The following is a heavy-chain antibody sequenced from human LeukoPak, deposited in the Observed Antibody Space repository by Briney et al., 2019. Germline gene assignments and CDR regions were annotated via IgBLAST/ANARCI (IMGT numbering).Heavy chain of an antibody. CDR1: GGSFSGYY. Sequence: TSETLSLTCAVYGGSFSGYYWSWIRQPPGKGLEWIGEINHSGSTNYNPSLKSRVTISVDTSKNQFSLKLSSVTAADTAVYYCARASWSYPFDYWGQGTLVTVSS. J-gene: IGHJ4*02. V-gene: IGHV4-34*01. CDR3: ARASWSYPFDY. CDR2: INHSGST. D-gene: IGHD1-26*01.